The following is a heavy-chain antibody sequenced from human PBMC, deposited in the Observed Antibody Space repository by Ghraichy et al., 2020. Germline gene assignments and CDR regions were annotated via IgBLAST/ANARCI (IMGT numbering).Heavy chain of an antibody. V-gene: IGHV4-38-2*02. CDR1: GYSISSGYY. J-gene: IGHJ4*02. CDR2: IHHSGST. D-gene: IGHD6-13*01. Sequence: EPLSLTCTVSGYSISSGYYWGWIRQPPGKGLEWIGSIHHSGSTYYSPSLKSRVTISVDTSKNQFSLKLSSVTAADTAFYYCARGGDTSSWYWVYDYWGQGTLVTVSS. CDR3: ARGGDTSSWYWVYDY.